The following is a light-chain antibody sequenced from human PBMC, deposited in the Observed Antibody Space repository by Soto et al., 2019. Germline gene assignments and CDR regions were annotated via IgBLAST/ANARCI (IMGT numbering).Light chain of an antibody. CDR3: QTWCTGSPWV. Sequence: QSVLTQSPSASASLGASVKLTCTLSSGHSNYAIAWHQQQPEKGPRYLMKLNSDGSHSKGDGIPDRFSGSSSGAERYLTISSLQSEDEADYYCQTWCTGSPWVFGGGTQLTVL. J-gene: IGLJ3*02. CDR1: SGHSNYA. CDR2: LNSDGSH. V-gene: IGLV4-69*01.